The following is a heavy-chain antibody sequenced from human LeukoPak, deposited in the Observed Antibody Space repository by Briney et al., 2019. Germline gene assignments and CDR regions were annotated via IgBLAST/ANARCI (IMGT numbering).Heavy chain of an antibody. CDR2: TKNKANSYTT. CDR1: GFTFSDHY. J-gene: IGHJ6*04. CDR3: ARERCSSTSCYWGGYGMDV. V-gene: IGHV3-72*01. D-gene: IGHD2-2*01. Sequence: GGSLRLSCAASGFTFSDHYMDWVRQAPGKGLEWVGRTKNKANSYTTEYAASVKGRFTISRDDSKNSLYLQMNSLRAEDTAVYYCARERCSSTSCYWGGYGMDVWGKGTTVTVSS.